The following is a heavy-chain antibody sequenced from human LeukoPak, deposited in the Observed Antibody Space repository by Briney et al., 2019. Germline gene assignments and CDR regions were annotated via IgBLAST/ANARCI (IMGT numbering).Heavy chain of an antibody. D-gene: IGHD5-18*01. CDR2: IYYSGST. V-gene: IGHV4-39*01. CDR1: GGSISSSSYY. CDR3: ARHGRAALVGFDY. Sequence: SETLSLTCTVSGGSISSSSYYWGWIRQPPGEGLEWIGSIYYSGSTYHNPSLKSRVTVSGDTSKNHFSLKLTSVTAADTAVYYCARHGRAALVGFDYWGQGTLVTVSS. J-gene: IGHJ4*02.